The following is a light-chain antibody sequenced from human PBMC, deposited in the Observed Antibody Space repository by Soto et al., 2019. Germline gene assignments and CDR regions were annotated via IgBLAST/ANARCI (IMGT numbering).Light chain of an antibody. V-gene: IGLV2-23*01. CDR1: SSDVGTYDL. CDR2: EAT. CDR3: CSFAGSNSWV. J-gene: IGLJ3*02. Sequence: QSVLTQPASVSGAPGQSITISCTGSSSDVGTYDLVSWYQHHPGAAPKLMMYEATRRPSGISNRFSGSKSGNTASLTISGLTAEDEADYYCCSFAGSNSWVFGGGTKLTVL.